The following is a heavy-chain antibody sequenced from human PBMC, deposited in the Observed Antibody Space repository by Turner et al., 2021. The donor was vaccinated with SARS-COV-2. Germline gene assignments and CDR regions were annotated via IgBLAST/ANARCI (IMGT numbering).Heavy chain of an antibody. V-gene: IGHV1-69*06. CDR2: IIPIFGRT. D-gene: IGHD6-6*01. Sequence: QVLLVQSGAEVKKPGSSVKVSCKTSGGTFNRYAISWVRQAPGQGPEGMGAIIPIFGRTNYAQNFLGRVTITADKSTSTAYMELSSLRSEDTATYYCARETGYSSSSGYTFDIWGQGTRVTVSS. CDR3: ARETGYSSSSGYTFDI. CDR1: GGTFNRYA. J-gene: IGHJ3*02.